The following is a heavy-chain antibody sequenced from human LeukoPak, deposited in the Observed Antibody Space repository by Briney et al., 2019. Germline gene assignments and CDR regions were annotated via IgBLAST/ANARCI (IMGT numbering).Heavy chain of an antibody. J-gene: IGHJ4*02. D-gene: IGHD3-10*01. CDR1: GGSISSSSYY. CDR2: IYYSGST. Sequence: PSETLSLTCTVSGGSISSSSYYWGWIRQPPGKGLEWIGSIYYSGSTYYNPSLKSRVTISIDTSKNQFYLKLSSLTAADTAVYYCARDIGAMVRGVISSWVWGQGTLVTVSS. CDR3: ARDIGAMVRGVISSWV. V-gene: IGHV4-39*02.